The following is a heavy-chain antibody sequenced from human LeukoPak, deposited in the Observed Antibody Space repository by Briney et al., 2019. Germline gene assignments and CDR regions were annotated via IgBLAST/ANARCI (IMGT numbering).Heavy chain of an antibody. D-gene: IGHD6-13*01. J-gene: IGHJ1*01. V-gene: IGHV3-30*02. CDR1: GFTFSSYG. CDR3: ASEIAAGGTGEYFQH. Sequence: GGSLRLSCAASGFTFSSYGMHWVRQAPGKGLEWVAFIRYDGSNKYYADSVKGRFTISRDNSKNTLYLQMNSLRAEDTAVYYCASEIAAGGTGEYFQHWGQGTLVTVSS. CDR2: IRYDGSNK.